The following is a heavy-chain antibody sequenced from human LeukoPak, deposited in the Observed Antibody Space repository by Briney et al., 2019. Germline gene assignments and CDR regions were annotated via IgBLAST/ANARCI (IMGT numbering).Heavy chain of an antibody. D-gene: IGHD6-13*01. J-gene: IGHJ4*02. CDR3: ARNLADSSSSFDY. CDR1: GGSISSGDYY. CDR2: IYYSGST. Sequence: SETLSLTCTVSGGSISSGDYYWSWIRQPPGKGLEWIGYIYYSGSTYYNPSLKSRATISVDTPKNQFSLKLSSVTAADTAVYYCARNLADSSSSFDYWGQGTLVTVSS. V-gene: IGHV4-30-4*01.